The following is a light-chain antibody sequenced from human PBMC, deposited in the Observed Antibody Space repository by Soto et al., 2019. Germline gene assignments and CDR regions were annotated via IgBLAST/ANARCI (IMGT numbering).Light chain of an antibody. CDR2: DVS. CDR1: QSISNW. Sequence: DIQMTQSPSTLSASVGDRVTITCRASQSISNWLAWYQQKPGRAPNLLIYDVSNLGSGVPSRFSGSGSGTEFTLTISSLQPDDFATYYCQQSYNIPRTFGQGTRLEIK. J-gene: IGKJ5*01. V-gene: IGKV1-5*01. CDR3: QQSYNIPRT.